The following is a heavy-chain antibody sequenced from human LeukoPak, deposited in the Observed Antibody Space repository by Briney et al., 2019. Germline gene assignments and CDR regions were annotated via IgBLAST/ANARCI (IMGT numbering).Heavy chain of an antibody. J-gene: IGHJ3*01. D-gene: IGHD2-15*01. V-gene: IGHV3-74*01. CDR3: TRDSALLGVAFDL. CDR2: INSDGSST. Sequence: PGGSLRLSCAASGFTFSSYWMHWVRQAPGKGLVWVSRINSDGSSTSYADSVKGRFTISRDNAKNTLYLQMNSLRAEDTAVYYCTRDSALLGVAFDLWGQGTVVTVSS. CDR1: GFTFSSYW.